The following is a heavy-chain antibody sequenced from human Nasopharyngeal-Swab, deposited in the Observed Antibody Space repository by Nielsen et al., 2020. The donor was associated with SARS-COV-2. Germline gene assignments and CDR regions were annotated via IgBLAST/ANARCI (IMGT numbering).Heavy chain of an antibody. CDR1: GGTFSSYA. Sequence: SVKVSCKASGGTFSSYAISWVRQAPGQGLEWMGGIIPIFGTANYAQKFQGRVTITADESTSTAHMELSSLRSEDTAVYHCAREQRITMVRGGSGAFDIWGQGTMVTVSS. D-gene: IGHD3-10*01. CDR3: AREQRITMVRGGSGAFDI. CDR2: IIPIFGTA. V-gene: IGHV1-69*13. J-gene: IGHJ3*02.